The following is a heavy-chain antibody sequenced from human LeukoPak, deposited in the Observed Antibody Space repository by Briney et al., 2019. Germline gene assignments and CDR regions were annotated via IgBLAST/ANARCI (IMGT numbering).Heavy chain of an antibody. CDR3: ARIHRDCRGGRCYAVDL. Sequence: SETLFLTYAVSGASISCYCWNWIRQSPGKGLERIAYLHNHGMTNYNLSLKSRLTISVDKSNNQFSLKVTSVTAADTAVYFCARIHRDCRGGRCYAVDLWGQGILVTVSS. D-gene: IGHD2-15*01. V-gene: IGHV4-59*01. CDR1: GASISCYC. J-gene: IGHJ5*02. CDR2: LHNHGMT.